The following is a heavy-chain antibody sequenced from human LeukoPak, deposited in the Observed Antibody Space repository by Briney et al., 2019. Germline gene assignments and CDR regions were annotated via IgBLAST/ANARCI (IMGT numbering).Heavy chain of an antibody. CDR1: GGSVSSGSYY. Sequence: SETLSLTCTVSGGSVSSGSYYWSWIRQPPGKGLEWIGYIYYSGSTNYNPSLKSRVTISVDTSKNQFSLKLSSVTAADTAVYYCARGGHVYSWFDPWGQGTLVTVSS. CDR3: ARGGHVYSWFDP. CDR2: IYYSGST. V-gene: IGHV4-61*01. J-gene: IGHJ5*02.